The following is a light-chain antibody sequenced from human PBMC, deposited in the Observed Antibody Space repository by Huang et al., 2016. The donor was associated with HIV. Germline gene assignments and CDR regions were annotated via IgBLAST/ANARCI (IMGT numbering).Light chain of an antibody. CDR3: QQFNSFL. CDR1: QDISSY. V-gene: IGKV1-9*01. CDR2: GAS. J-gene: IGKJ3*01. Sequence: IQLTQSPSSLSASVGDRVTITCRASQDISSYLAWYQQKPGKAPNLLIYGASTLQRGVPSRFSGRGSGTVFILTISNLQPEDFATYYCQQFNSFLFGPGTKVDVK.